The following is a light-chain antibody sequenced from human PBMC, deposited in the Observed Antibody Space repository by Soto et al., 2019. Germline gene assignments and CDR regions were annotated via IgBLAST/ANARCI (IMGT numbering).Light chain of an antibody. CDR3: CSYAGSSTYV. CDR2: EVT. V-gene: IGLV2-8*01. CDR1: SSDVGGYDH. Sequence: QSALTQPPSASGSPGQSVTIPCTGTSSDVGGYDHVSWYQQHPGKAPKLMIYEVTKRPAGVPDRFSGSKSGNTASLTVSGLQAEDEADYYCCSYAGSSTYVFGTGTKVTVL. J-gene: IGLJ1*01.